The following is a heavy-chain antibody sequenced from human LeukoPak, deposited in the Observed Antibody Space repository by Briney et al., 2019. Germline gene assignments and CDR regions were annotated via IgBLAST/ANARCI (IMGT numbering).Heavy chain of an antibody. D-gene: IGHD6-13*01. CDR2: INHEGTTT. CDR3: AKAATPSRIAAVGDAFDI. Sequence: GGSLRLSCAASGFAFSSYAMHWVRQAPGKGLVWVSRINHEGTTTAYADSVKGRFTISRDNSKNTLSLQMNSLRAEDTAVYYCAKAATPSRIAAVGDAFDIWGQGTMVTVSS. J-gene: IGHJ3*02. CDR1: GFAFSSYA. V-gene: IGHV3-74*01.